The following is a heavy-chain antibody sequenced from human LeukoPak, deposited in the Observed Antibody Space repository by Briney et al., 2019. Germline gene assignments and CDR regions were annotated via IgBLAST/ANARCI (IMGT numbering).Heavy chain of an antibody. J-gene: IGHJ4*02. CDR2: IYYSGST. CDR1: GGSISSSSYY. Sequence: SSETLSLTCTVSGGSISSSSYYWGWIRQPPGKGLEWIGSIYYSGSTYYNPSLKSRVTISVDTSKNQFSLKLSSVTAADTAVYYCARHDSNVLLWFGELYPFDYWGQGTLVTVSS. D-gene: IGHD3-10*01. V-gene: IGHV4-39*01. CDR3: ARHDSNVLLWFGELYPFDY.